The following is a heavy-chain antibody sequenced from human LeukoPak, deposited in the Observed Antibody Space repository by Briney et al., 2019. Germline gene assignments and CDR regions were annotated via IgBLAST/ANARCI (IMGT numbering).Heavy chain of an antibody. CDR2: FDPEDGET. CDR1: GYTLTELS. V-gene: IGHV1-24*01. D-gene: IGHD1-7*01. J-gene: IGHJ6*02. CDR3: ATSRWVTGTTSISSYYYYYGMDV. Sequence: ASVKVSCKVSGYTLTELSMHWVRQAPGKGLEWMGGFDPEDGETIYAQKFQGRVTMTEDTSTDTAYMELSSLRSEDTAVYYGATSRWVTGTTSISSYYYYYGMDVWGQGTTVTVSS.